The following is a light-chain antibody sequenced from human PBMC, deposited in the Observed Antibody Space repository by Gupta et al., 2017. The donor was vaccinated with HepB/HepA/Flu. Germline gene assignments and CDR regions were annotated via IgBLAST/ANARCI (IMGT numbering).Light chain of an antibody. Sequence: EIVMSHSPATLSVSPGDRATLSCRASQSISINLAWYQQKPGQAPRLLIYGASTRATGIPGRFSGSGSGTEFTLTISSLQSEDSAVYYCQQYNKWLALTFGGGTKVEIK. CDR3: QQYNKWLALT. CDR1: QSISIN. CDR2: GAS. J-gene: IGKJ4*01. V-gene: IGKV3-15*01.